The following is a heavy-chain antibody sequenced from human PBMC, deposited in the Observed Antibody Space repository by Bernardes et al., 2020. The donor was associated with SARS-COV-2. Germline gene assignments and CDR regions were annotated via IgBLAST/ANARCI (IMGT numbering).Heavy chain of an antibody. J-gene: IGHJ4*02. Sequence: GGSLRLSCAASGFTFSNAWMNWVRQAPGKGLEWVSVIYSGGSTYYADSVKGRFTISRDNSKNTLYLQMNSLRAEDTAVYYCAKERTYGDYTFDYWGQGTLVTVSS. CDR2: IYSGGST. D-gene: IGHD4-17*01. V-gene: IGHV3-53*01. CDR3: AKERTYGDYTFDY. CDR1: GFTFSNAW.